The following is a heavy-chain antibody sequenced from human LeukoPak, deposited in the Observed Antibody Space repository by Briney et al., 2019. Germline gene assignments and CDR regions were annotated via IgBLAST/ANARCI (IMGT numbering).Heavy chain of an antibody. D-gene: IGHD2-21*01. V-gene: IGHV3-23*01. Sequence: PGGSLRLSCAASGFTFSSYAMSWVRQAPGKGLEWVSAISGSGGSTYYADSVKGRFTISRDNSKNTLYLQMNSLRAEDTAVYYCAKSDCASKDCKLLNFWGQGTLVTASS. CDR1: GFTFSSYA. J-gene: IGHJ4*02. CDR2: ISGSGGST. CDR3: AKSDCASKDCKLLNF.